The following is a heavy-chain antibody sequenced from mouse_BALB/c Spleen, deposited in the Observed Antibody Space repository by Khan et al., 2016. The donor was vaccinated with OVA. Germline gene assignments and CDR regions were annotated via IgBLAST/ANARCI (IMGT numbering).Heavy chain of an antibody. CDR3: TRDYWDVFAY. V-gene: IGHV14-3*02. J-gene: IGHJ3*01. CDR1: GFNIKDTY. D-gene: IGHD4-1*01. Sequence: EVQLQESGAELVKPGASVKLSCTASGFNIKDTYMHWVKQRPEQGLEWIGRIDPANGNTKYDPKFQGKATLTADTSSNTAYLQLSSLTSEDTAVDYCTRDYWDVFAYWGQGTLVTVSA. CDR2: IDPANGNT.